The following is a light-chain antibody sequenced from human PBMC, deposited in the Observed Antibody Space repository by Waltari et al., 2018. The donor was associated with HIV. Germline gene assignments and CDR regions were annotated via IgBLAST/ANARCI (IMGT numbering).Light chain of an antibody. V-gene: IGKV3-20*01. Sequence: EIVLTQSPGTLSLSPGERATLSCRARQRVSSSYLAWYQQKPGQAPRLLIYGASSRATGIPDRFSGSGSGTDFTLTISRLEPEDFAVYSCQQYGSSLYSFGQGTKLEIK. J-gene: IGKJ2*03. CDR2: GAS. CDR1: QRVSSSY. CDR3: QQYGSSLYS.